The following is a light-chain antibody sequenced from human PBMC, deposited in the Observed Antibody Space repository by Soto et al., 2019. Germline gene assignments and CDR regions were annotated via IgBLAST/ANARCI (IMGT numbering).Light chain of an antibody. Sequence: EIVLTQSPGTLSLSPGERATLSCRASQSVSANYLAWYQQKPGQAPRLLIYGASSRATGIPDRFSGSGSGTDCTLSIRRLEPDDIVLDFCMQLAGCPTTCGRGPKV. V-gene: IGKV3-20*01. CDR3: MQLAGCPTT. J-gene: IGKJ3*01. CDR2: GAS. CDR1: QSVSANY.